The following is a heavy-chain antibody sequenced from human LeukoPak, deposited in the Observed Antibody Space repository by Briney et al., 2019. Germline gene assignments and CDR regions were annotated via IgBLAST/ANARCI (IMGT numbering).Heavy chain of an antibody. CDR1: GFSFSNAW. V-gene: IGHV3-15*01. Sequence: GGSLRLSCAASGFSFSNAWMTWVGQAPGKGLEWIGRIQSETDGGTTDYAAPVKGRFTISRDDSKNMLYLQMNSLKNEDTAVYYCTTSPQWLENWGQGTLVTVSP. CDR3: TTSPQWLEN. CDR2: IQSETDGGTT. D-gene: IGHD6-19*01. J-gene: IGHJ4*02.